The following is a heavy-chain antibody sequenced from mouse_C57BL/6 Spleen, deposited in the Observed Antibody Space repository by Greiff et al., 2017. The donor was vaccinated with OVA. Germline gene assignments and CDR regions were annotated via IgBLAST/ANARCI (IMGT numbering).Heavy chain of an antibody. CDR1: GYTFTSYW. D-gene: IGHD1-1*01. CDR3: ARDGSSYSYAMDY. V-gene: IGHV1-72*01. Sequence: QVQLQQPGAELVKPGASVKLSCKASGYTFTSYWMHWVKQRPGRGLERIGRIDPNSGGTKYNEKFKSKATLTVDKPSSTAYMQLSSLTSEDSAVYYCARDGSSYSYAMDYWGQGTSVTVSS. J-gene: IGHJ4*01. CDR2: IDPNSGGT.